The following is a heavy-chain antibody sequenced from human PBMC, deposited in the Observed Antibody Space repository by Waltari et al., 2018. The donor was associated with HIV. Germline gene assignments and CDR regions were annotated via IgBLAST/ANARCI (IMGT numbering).Heavy chain of an antibody. CDR1: GYPFTSYD. V-gene: IGHV1-8*01. CDR3: ARGQV. J-gene: IGHJ6*02. CDR2: IDTNSGNT. Sequence: QVQLVQSGAEVKKPGASVKVSCKASGYPFTSYDINWVRQATGQGLEWMGWIDTNSGNTGYAQKCQGRVSMTRNTSISTAERELSSRRSEDTDGEYWARGQVWGQGTTGTVSS.